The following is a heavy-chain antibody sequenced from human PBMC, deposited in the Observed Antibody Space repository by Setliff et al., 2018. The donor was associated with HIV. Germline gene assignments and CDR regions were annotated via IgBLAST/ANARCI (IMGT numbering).Heavy chain of an antibody. J-gene: IGHJ4*01. D-gene: IGHD3-3*01. V-gene: IGHV4-59*02. Sequence: SETLSLTCTVSDDSVSTFYWNWIRQPPGKGLEWIGFIHHTGSTVSNPSLKSRVTILMDLSRNQLSLHLASVTTADTAVYFCAPGKGVASTYYHDWGQGTQVTVSS. CDR1: DDSVSTFY. CDR3: APGKGVASTYYHD. CDR2: IHHTGST.